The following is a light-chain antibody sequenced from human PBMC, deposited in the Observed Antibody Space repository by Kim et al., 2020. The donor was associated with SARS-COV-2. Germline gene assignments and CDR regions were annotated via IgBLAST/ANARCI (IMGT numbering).Light chain of an antibody. Sequence: SSELTQDPAVSVALGQTVTITCQGDILRNYYASWYQQKPGQAPVLVTYGKNNRPSGIPERFSGSSSGNTASLTITGAQAEDEADYYCNSRDSSDNHLVFGGGTQLTVL. CDR2: GKN. CDR1: ILRNYY. V-gene: IGLV3-19*01. J-gene: IGLJ2*01. CDR3: NSRDSSDNHLV.